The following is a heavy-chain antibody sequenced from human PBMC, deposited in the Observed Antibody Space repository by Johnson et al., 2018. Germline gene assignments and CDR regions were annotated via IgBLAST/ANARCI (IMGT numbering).Heavy chain of an antibody. CDR2: INPSTGST. V-gene: IGHV1-46*01. Sequence: QWVRQAPGQGLEWVGIINPSTGSTTYAQKFQGRVTMTRDTSTSTVYMDVSSLRSDDTAVYHWARPAGRGVVNDALGFWGQGTMVTVSS. D-gene: IGHD2-21*01. J-gene: IGHJ3*01. CDR3: ARPAGRGVVNDALGF.